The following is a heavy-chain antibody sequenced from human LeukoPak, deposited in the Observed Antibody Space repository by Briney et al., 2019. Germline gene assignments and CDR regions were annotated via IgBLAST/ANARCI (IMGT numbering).Heavy chain of an antibody. CDR1: GGSISSYY. Sequence: TSETLSLACTVSGGSISSYYWSWIRQPAGKGLEWIGRSYSSGSTNYNPSLKSRVTMSVDTSKNQFSLKLSSVTAADTAVYYCARETRDPTVRIAAAGTIGFDYWGQGTLVTVSS. D-gene: IGHD6-13*01. J-gene: IGHJ4*02. CDR2: SYSSGST. CDR3: ARETRDPTVRIAAAGTIGFDY. V-gene: IGHV4-4*07.